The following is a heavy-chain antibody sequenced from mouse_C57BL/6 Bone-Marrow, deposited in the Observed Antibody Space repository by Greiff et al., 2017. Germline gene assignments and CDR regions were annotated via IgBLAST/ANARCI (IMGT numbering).Heavy chain of an antibody. V-gene: IGHV5-12*01. CDR1: GFTFSDYY. CDR2: ISNGGGST. Sequence: EVKLVESGGGLVQPGGSLKLSCAASGFTFSDYYMYWVRQTPEKRLEWVAYISNGGGSTYYPDTVKGRFNISRVNAKNTLYLQMSRLKSEDTAMYYCARPHYYGSSYSAMDYWGQGTSVTVSS. D-gene: IGHD1-1*01. CDR3: ARPHYYGSSYSAMDY. J-gene: IGHJ4*01.